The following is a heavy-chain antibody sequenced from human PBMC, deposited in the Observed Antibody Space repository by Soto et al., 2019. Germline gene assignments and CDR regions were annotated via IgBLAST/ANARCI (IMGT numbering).Heavy chain of an antibody. V-gene: IGHV3-30*18. CDR2: ISYDGSNK. D-gene: IGHD5-18*01. J-gene: IGHJ4*02. CDR1: GFTFSSYC. CDR3: AKRFNVDKAMGPH. Sequence: PGGSLRLSGAASGFTFSSYCMHWVRQAPGKGLEWVAVISYDGSNKYYADSVKGRFTISRDNSKNTLYLQMNSLRAEDTAVYYCAKRFNVDKAMGPHWGQGTLVTVSS.